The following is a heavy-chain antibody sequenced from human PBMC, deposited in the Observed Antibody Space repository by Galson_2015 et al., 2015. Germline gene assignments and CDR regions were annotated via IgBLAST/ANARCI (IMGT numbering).Heavy chain of an antibody. CDR3: ARDGIVVVPAAKANYYYYGMDV. Sequence: SLRLSCAASGFTFSSYWMHWVRQAPGKGLVWVSRINSDGSSTSYADSVKGRFTISRGNAKNTLYLQMNSLRAEDTAVYYCARDGIVVVPAAKANYYYYGMDVWGQGTTVTVSS. CDR1: GFTFSSYW. J-gene: IGHJ6*02. D-gene: IGHD2-2*01. CDR2: INSDGSST. V-gene: IGHV3-74*01.